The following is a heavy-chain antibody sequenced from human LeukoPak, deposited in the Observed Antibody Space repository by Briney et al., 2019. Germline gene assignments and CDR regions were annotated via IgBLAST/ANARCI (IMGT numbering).Heavy chain of an antibody. D-gene: IGHD2-8*01. CDR2: ISGSGGST. J-gene: IGHJ4*02. Sequence: GGSLRLSCAASGFTFSSYAMSWVRQAPGKGLECVSAISGSGGSTYYAHSVKGRFTISRDNSKNTLYLQMNSLRAEDTAVYYCAKVSDIVLMVYAFDYWGQGTLVTVSS. V-gene: IGHV3-23*01. CDR3: AKVSDIVLMVYAFDY. CDR1: GFTFSSYA.